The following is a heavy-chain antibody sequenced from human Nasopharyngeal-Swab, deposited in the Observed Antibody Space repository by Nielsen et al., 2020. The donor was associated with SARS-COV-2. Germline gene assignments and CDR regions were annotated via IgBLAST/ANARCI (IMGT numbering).Heavy chain of an antibody. Sequence: GESLKISCAASGFIFSSSWMSWVRQAPGKGLEWVANIKQDGSEKHYVDSVKGRFSISRDNAKNSLYLQMNTLRAEDTAVYYCARAEGGGYSYGFDNWFDPWGQGTTVTVSS. J-gene: IGHJ5*01. CDR1: GFIFSSSW. V-gene: IGHV3-7*01. CDR3: ARAEGGGYSYGFDNWFDP. D-gene: IGHD5-18*01. CDR2: IKQDGSEK.